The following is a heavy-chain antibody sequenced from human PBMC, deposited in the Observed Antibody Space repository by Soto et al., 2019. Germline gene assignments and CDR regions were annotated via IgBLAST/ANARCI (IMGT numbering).Heavy chain of an antibody. D-gene: IGHD3-10*01. CDR2: INPFSGGA. Sequence: GASVKVSCKTSGYTFTDHYVHWVRQAPGQGLEWLGWINPFSGGAKYPQRFKDKVSMTADTSISTVYMCLTSLTSDDTAIYYCARSSGTYSLDFWGQGTLVTVSS. J-gene: IGHJ4*02. V-gene: IGHV1-2*02. CDR1: GYTFTDHY. CDR3: ARSSGTYSLDF.